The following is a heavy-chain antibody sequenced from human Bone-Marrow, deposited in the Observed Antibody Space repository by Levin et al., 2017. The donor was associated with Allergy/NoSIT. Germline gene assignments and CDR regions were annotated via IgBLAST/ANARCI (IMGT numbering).Heavy chain of an antibody. CDR2: IYKSGST. Sequence: SETLSLTCTVSGASVNSGSDYWGWLRQPAGKGLEWIGRIYKSGSTDYNPSFKSRATISRDTSKNQFSLNLTSVTAADTAVYYCARDYFGSGKDWSDPWGQGTLVKVSS. J-gene: IGHJ5*02. CDR1: GASVNSGSDY. D-gene: IGHD3-10*01. CDR3: ARDYFGSGKDWSDP. V-gene: IGHV4-61*02.